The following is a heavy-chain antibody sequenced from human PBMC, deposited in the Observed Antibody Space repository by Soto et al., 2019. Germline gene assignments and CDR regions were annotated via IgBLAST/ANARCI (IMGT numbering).Heavy chain of an antibody. J-gene: IGHJ4*02. Sequence: SLRLSCSASGFTFSTYAMHWVRQAPGKGLEYVSAISNNGGSTYYADSVKGRFTISRDNSKNTLYLQMSSLRTADTAIYYCVRGGSTMGRGVFFAYWGQGTPVTVYS. CDR2: ISNNGGST. V-gene: IGHV3-64D*06. CDR1: GFTFSTYA. CDR3: VRGGSTMGRGVFFAY. D-gene: IGHD3-10*01.